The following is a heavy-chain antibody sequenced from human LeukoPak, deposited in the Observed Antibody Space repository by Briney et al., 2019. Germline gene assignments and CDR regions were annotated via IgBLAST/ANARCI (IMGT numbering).Heavy chain of an antibody. CDR3: ARAEGLEWSFDY. D-gene: IGHD3-3*01. Sequence: SETLSLTCAVYGGSFSGYYWSWIRQPPGKGLEWIGEINHSGSTNYNPSLKSRVTISVDTSKNQFSLKLSSVTAADTAVYYCARAEGLEWSFDYWGQGTLVTVSS. CDR2: INHSGST. V-gene: IGHV4-34*01. CDR1: GGSFSGYY. J-gene: IGHJ4*02.